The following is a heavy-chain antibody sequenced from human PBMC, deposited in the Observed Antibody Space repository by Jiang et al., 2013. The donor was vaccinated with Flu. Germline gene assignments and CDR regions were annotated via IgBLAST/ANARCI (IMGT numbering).Heavy chain of an antibody. CDR3: ARDVSGYDILTGYRTPDAFDI. CDR1: GGSISSYY. Sequence: LLKPSETLSLTCAISGGSISSYYWSWIRQPAGKGLEWIGRIYTNGNTNYNPSHKSRVTMSVDTSKNQLSLKLSSVTAADTAVYYCARDVSGYDILTGYRTPDAFDIWGQGTMVTVSS. CDR2: IYTNGNT. D-gene: IGHD3-9*01. V-gene: IGHV4-4*07. J-gene: IGHJ3*02.